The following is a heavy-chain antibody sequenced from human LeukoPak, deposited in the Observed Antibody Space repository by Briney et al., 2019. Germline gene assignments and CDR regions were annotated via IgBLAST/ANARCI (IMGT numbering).Heavy chain of an antibody. D-gene: IGHD3-3*01. CDR3: ASGGGFTIDLPDY. CDR1: GGTFSTYA. Sequence: SVKVSCKASGGTFSTYAFSWVRQAPGQGLEWMGGIVPIFGAPNYAQKFQGRVTMTRDTSTSTVYMELSSLRSEDTAVYYCASGGGFTIDLPDYWGQGTLVTVSS. CDR2: IVPIFGAP. J-gene: IGHJ4*02. V-gene: IGHV1-69*05.